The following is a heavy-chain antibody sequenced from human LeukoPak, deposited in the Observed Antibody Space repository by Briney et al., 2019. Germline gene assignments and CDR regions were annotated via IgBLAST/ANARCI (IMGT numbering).Heavy chain of an antibody. D-gene: IGHD4-17*01. CDR1: GLTFSSYA. V-gene: IGHV3-64D*06. CDR2: ISTDGGRT. J-gene: IGHJ4*02. CDR3: VKRGLQGEYAYYY. Sequence: GGSLRLSGSASGLTFSSYAMHWVRQAPGKGLEYVSSISTDGGRTYYADSVKGRLTISRDNSKKTLYLQMSSLRGEDTAVYYSVKRGLQGEYAYYYWGQGTLVTVSS.